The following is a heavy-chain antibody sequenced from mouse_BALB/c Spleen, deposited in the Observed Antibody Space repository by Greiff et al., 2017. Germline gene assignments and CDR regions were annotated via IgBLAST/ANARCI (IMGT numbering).Heavy chain of an antibody. CDR1: GYTFTSYW. J-gene: IGHJ3*01. CDR3: ARENAY. Sequence: VQLQQSGAELVKPGASVKLSCKASGYTFTSYWMHWVKQRPGQGLEWIGEIDPSDSYTNYNQKFKGKATLTVDKSSSTAYMQLSSLTSEDSAVYYCARENAYWGQGTLVTVSA. CDR2: IDPSDSYT. V-gene: IGHV1-69*02.